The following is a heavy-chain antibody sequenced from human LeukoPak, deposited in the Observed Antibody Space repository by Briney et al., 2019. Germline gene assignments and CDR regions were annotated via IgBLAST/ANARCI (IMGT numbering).Heavy chain of an antibody. CDR1: GLTFSSYA. CDR2: ISGSGGST. CDR3: AKAEGAEGDIVVVPAARGFDY. V-gene: IGHV3-23*01. Sequence: GGSLRLSCAGSGLTFSSYAMSWVRQAPGKGLEWVSAISGSGGSTYYADSVKGRFTISRDNSKNTLYLQMNSLRAEDTAVYYCAKAEGAEGDIVVVPAARGFDYWGQGTLVTVSS. J-gene: IGHJ4*02. D-gene: IGHD2-2*01.